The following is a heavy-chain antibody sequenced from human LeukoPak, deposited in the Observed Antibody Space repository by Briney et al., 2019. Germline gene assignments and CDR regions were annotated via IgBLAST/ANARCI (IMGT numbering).Heavy chain of an antibody. CDR1: GFTFSNAW. J-gene: IGHJ4*02. CDR3: TTGGVVVVVAATLADY. D-gene: IGHD2-15*01. Sequence: PGGSLRLSCAASGFTFSNAWMSWVRQAPGKGGEGVGRIKSKTDGGTTDYAAPVKGRFTISRDDSKNTLYLQMNSLKTEDTAVYYCTTGGVVVVVAATLADYWGQGTLVTVSS. CDR2: IKSKTDGGTT. V-gene: IGHV3-15*01.